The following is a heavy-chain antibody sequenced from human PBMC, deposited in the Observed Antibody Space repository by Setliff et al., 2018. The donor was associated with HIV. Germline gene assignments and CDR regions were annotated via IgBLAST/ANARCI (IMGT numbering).Heavy chain of an antibody. CDR1: GFSLSTSGMC. CDR2: IDWDDDK. Sequence: GSGPTLVNPTQTLTLTCTFSGFSLSTSGMCVSWIHQPPVKALEWLARIDWDDDKYYSASLKTRLTISKDTSKNQVVLTMTNMDPVDTATYYCARTRVDTSMGGGFFDYWGQGALVTVSS. J-gene: IGHJ4*02. V-gene: IGHV2-70*11. CDR3: ARTRVDTSMGGGFFDY. D-gene: IGHD5-18*01.